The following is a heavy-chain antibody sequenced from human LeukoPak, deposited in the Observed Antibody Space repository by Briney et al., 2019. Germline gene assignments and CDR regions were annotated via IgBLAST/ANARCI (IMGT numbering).Heavy chain of an antibody. D-gene: IGHD3-22*01. CDR3: ARDNYDSSGYSQLTMFDP. Sequence: ASVKVSCKASGGTFISYAISWVRQAPGQGLEWMGGIIPIFGTANYAQKFQGRVTITADESTSTAYMELSSLRSEDTAVYYCARDNYDSSGYSQLTMFDPWGQGTLVTVSS. J-gene: IGHJ5*02. V-gene: IGHV1-69*13. CDR1: GGTFISYA. CDR2: IIPIFGTA.